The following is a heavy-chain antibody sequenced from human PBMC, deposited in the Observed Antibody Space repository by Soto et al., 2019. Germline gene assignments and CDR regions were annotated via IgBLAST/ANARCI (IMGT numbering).Heavy chain of an antibody. CDR2: ISSDGNSQ. J-gene: IGHJ4*02. CDR1: GFTFSHSG. CDR3: AKDTPGTVSR. D-gene: IGHD3-10*01. Sequence: QVQLAESGGGVVQPGRSLILSCAASGFTFSHSGFHWVRQAPGKGLEWVIFISSDGNSQYYGDSVKGRFTISRDNSRNTLYLQMNSLRPEDTAVYYCAKDTPGTVSRWGQGTLVTVSS. V-gene: IGHV3-30*18.